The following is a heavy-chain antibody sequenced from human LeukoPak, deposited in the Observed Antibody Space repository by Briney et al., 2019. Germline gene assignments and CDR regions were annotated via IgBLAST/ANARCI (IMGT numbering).Heavy chain of an antibody. D-gene: IGHD3-10*01. CDR1: GGSISSYD. V-gene: IGHV4-4*07. CDR3: VARVEWGIYGSGRPDTFDI. J-gene: IGHJ3*02. CDR2: TYTSGST. Sequence: SETLSLTCTVSGGSISSYDWSWIRQPAGKGLEWVGRTYTSGSTNYNPSLKSRVTMSVDMSKNQFSLRLTSVTAADTAVYFCVARVEWGIYGSGRPDTFDIWGQGTMVTVPS.